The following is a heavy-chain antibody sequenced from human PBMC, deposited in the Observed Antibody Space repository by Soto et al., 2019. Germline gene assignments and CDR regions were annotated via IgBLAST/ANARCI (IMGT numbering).Heavy chain of an antibody. D-gene: IGHD2-2*01. CDR1: GFTFSSYG. Sequence: GGSLRLSCAASGFTFSSYGMHWVRQAPGKGLEWVAVIWYDGSNKYYADSVKGRFTISRDNSKNTLYLQMNSLRAEDTAVYYCARDRGIVVVPAAIVLDYWGQGTLVTVSS. CDR2: IWYDGSNK. CDR3: ARDRGIVVVPAAIVLDY. J-gene: IGHJ4*02. V-gene: IGHV3-33*01.